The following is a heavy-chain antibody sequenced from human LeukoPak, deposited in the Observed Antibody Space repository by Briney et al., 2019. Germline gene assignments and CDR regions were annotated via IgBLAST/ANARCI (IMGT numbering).Heavy chain of an antibody. CDR2: IISSSIYL. J-gene: IGHJ4*02. D-gene: IGHD4-17*01. V-gene: IGHV3-21*04. CDR1: GSTLSTYR. CDR3: AKENTKTPFRPGEATVTKGYFDY. Sequence: GGSLSFSCQAPGSTLSTYRMNWVRQAPGKGLNGFHPIISSSIYLYYADSVKGRFTISRDNAKNSLYLQMNSLRAEDTAVYYCAKENTKTPFRPGEATVTKGYFDYWGQGILVTVSA.